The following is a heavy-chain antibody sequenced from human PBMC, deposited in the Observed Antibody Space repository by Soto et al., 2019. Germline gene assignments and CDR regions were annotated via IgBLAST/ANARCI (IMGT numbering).Heavy chain of an antibody. J-gene: IGHJ4*02. CDR1: GFSFSLYA. D-gene: IGHD6-13*01. CDR3: AKRDGAAAAGIDY. V-gene: IGHV3-23*01. CDR2: ISGTGST. Sequence: EVQLLESGGGLVQPGESLRLSCAASGFSFSLYAMTWVRQAPGKGLEWVSTISGTGSTYYADSVKGRFTISRDNSKATVYLQMNNLRAEDTAVYYCAKRDGAAAAGIDYWGQGNLVTVYS.